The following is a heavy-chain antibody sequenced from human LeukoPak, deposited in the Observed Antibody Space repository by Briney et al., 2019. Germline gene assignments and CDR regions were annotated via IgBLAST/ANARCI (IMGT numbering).Heavy chain of an antibody. CDR2: ISWNSGSI. Sequence: GGSLRLSCAASGLTFDDYAMHWVRQAPGKGLEWVSGISWNSGSIVYADSVKGRFTISRDNAKNSLYLQMNSLRAEDTALYYCAKDLIWFGELGDYGMDVWGQGTTVTVSS. J-gene: IGHJ6*02. CDR3: AKDLIWFGELGDYGMDV. CDR1: GLTFDDYA. V-gene: IGHV3-9*01. D-gene: IGHD3-10*01.